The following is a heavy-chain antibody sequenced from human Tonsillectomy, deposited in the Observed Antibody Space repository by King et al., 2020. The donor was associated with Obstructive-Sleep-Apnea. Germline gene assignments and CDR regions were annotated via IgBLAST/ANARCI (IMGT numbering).Heavy chain of an antibody. V-gene: IGHV4-34*01. D-gene: IGHD6-25*01. J-gene: IGHJ4*02. CDR3: ARVVAAWGYFDY. Sequence: VQLQQWGAGLLKPSETLSLTCAVYGGSFSGYYWSWIRQPPGKGLEWIGEINHSGSTNYNPSLKSRVTISVDTSKNQFSLKLSSVTAADTAVYYCARVVAAWGYFDYWGRGTLVTVSS. CDR2: INHSGST. CDR1: GGSFSGYY.